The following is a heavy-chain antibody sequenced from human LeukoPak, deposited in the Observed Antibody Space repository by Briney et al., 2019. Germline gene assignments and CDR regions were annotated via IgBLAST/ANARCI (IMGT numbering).Heavy chain of an antibody. J-gene: IGHJ4*02. D-gene: IGHD3-10*01. CDR2: ISWNSGSI. V-gene: IGHV3-9*01. CDR1: GFTFYDYA. CDR3: AKVGGRGVYFDY. Sequence: GRSLRLSCAASGFTFYDYAMHWVRQAPGKGLEWVSGISWNSGSIGYADSVKGRFTISRDNAKNSLYLRMNSLRAEDTALYYCAKVGGRGVYFDYWGQGTLVTVSS.